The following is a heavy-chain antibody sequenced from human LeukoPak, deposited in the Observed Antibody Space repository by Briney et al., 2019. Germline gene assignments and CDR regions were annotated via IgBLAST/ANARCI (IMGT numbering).Heavy chain of an antibody. D-gene: IGHD2-2*01. CDR2: ISSSSSYI. CDR3: AKDRESYYCINTNCYLDY. CDR1: GFTFSSYS. Sequence: PGGSLRLSCAASGFTFSSYSMNWVRQAPGKGLEWVSSISSSSSYIYYADSVKGRFTISRDNAKNSLYLQMNSLRAEDTAVYYCAKDRESYYCINTNCYLDYWGQGTLVTVSS. J-gene: IGHJ4*02. V-gene: IGHV3-21*01.